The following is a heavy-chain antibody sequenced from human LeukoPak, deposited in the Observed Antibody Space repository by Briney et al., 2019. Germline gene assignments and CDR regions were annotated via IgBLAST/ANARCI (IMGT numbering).Heavy chain of an antibody. CDR3: ARGDSWFDP. CDR2: IIPIFGTA. V-gene: IGHV1-69*13. J-gene: IGHJ5*02. CDR1: GYTFTSYD. Sequence: SVTVSCKASGYTFTSYDINWVRQAPGQGLGWMGGIIPIFGTANYAQKFQGRVTITADESTSTAYMELSSLRSEDTAVYYCARGDSWFDPWGQGTLVTVSS.